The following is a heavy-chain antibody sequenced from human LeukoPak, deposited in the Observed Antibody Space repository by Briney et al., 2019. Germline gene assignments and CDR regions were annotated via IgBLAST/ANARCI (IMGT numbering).Heavy chain of an antibody. CDR3: ARGLDYVSFDY. J-gene: IGHJ4*02. D-gene: IGHD4-17*01. CDR1: GFTFSSYA. V-gene: IGHV3-30-3*01. CDR2: ISYDGSNK. Sequence: AGSLRLSCAASGFTFSSYAMSWARQAPGKGLEWVAVISYDGSNKYYADSVKGRFTISRDNSKNTLYLQMNSLRAEDTAVYYCARGLDYVSFDYWGQGTLVTVSS.